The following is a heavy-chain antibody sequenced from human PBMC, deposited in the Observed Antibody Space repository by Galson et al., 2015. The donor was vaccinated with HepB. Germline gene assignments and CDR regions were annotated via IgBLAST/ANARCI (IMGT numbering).Heavy chain of an antibody. Sequence: SLRLSCAVSGLTFSHHFMTWIRQAPGKGLEWVSFISPSGTNIEYTDSVKGRFTISRDNAKSLLFLEMNGLRAEDTAVYYCARVWGGVNPLDYWGQGTLVIVSS. CDR2: ISPSGTNI. CDR3: ARVWGGVNPLDY. CDR1: GLTFSHHF. J-gene: IGHJ4*02. V-gene: IGHV3-11*01. D-gene: IGHD3-16*01.